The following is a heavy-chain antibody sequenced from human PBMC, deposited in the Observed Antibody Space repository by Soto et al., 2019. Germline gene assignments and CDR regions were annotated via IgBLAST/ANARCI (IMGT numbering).Heavy chain of an antibody. Sequence: SVKVSCKASGGTFSSYAISWVRQAPGQGLEWMGGIIPIFGTANYAQKFQGRVTITADKSTSTAYMELSSLRSEDTAVYYCAREAGGSFTRSDFDYWGQGTLVTVSS. CDR3: AREAGGSFTRSDFDY. D-gene: IGHD1-26*01. J-gene: IGHJ4*02. V-gene: IGHV1-69*06. CDR1: GGTFSSYA. CDR2: IIPIFGTA.